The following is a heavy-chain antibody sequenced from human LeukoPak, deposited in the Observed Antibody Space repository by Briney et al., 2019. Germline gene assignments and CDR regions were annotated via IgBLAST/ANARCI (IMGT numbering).Heavy chain of an antibody. V-gene: IGHV4-39*01. J-gene: IGHJ4*02. CDR2: IYYSGIT. CDR3: ARLGKMATSFDY. Sequence: SETLSLTCTVSAGSISSSSYYSGWLRPPPGKGLEWIGSIYYSGITYYNPSLKSRVAISVDTSKNQFCLKLSSVTAADTAVYYCARLGKMATSFDYWGQGTLVTVSS. CDR1: AGSISSSSYY. D-gene: IGHD5-24*01.